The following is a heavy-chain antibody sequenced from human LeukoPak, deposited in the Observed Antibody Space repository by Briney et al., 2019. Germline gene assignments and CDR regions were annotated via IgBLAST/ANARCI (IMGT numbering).Heavy chain of an antibody. CDR3: ARGTGYYVLDY. Sequence: GGSLRLSCAASGFTLSSFWMHWVRQAPGKGLVWVSRINSDGSSINYADSVKGRFIISRDNAKNTLFLQMNSLRAEDTAVYYCARGTGYYVLDYWGQGTLVTVSS. V-gene: IGHV3-74*01. CDR1: GFTLSSFW. D-gene: IGHD3/OR15-3a*01. J-gene: IGHJ4*02. CDR2: INSDGSSI.